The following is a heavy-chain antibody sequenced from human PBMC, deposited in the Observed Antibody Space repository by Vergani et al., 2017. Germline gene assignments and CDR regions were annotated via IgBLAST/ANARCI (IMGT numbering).Heavy chain of an antibody. J-gene: IGHJ6*02. CDR3: ARDRNGVVPAAMRYYYGMDV. Sequence: QVQLVQSGAEVKKPGASVKVSCKASGYTFTGYYMHWVRQAPGQGLEWMGWINPNSGGTNYEQNFQGRVTMTRDTSISTAYMELSRLRSDDTAVYYCARDRNGVVPAAMRYYYGMDVWGQGTTVTVSS. V-gene: IGHV1-2*02. CDR1: GYTFTGYY. CDR2: INPNSGGT. D-gene: IGHD2-2*01.